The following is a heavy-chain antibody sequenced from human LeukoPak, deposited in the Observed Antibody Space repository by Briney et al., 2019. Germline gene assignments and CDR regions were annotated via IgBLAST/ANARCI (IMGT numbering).Heavy chain of an antibody. Sequence: GGSLRLSCAASGFTFSDYYMSWIRQAPGKGLEWVSYISSSGSTIYYADSVKGRFTISRDNAKNSLYLQMSSLRAEDTAVYYCARYDFWSGKSLDYWGQGTLVTVSS. J-gene: IGHJ4*02. CDR3: ARYDFWSGKSLDY. V-gene: IGHV3-11*01. D-gene: IGHD3-3*01. CDR1: GFTFSDYY. CDR2: ISSSGSTI.